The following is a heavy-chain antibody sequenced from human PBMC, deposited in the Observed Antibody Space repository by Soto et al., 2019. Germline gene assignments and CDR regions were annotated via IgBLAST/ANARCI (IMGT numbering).Heavy chain of an antibody. D-gene: IGHD3-3*01. CDR2: IYYSGST. V-gene: IGHV4-31*03. CDR1: GGSISSGGYY. J-gene: IGHJ6*04. Sequence: PSETLSLTCTVSGGSISSGGYYWSWIRQHPGKGLEWIGYIYYSGSTYYNPSLKSRVTISVDTSKNQFSLKLSSVTAADTAVYYCARGAVLRLLEWPYGMDVWGKGTTGTVSS. CDR3: ARGAVLRLLEWPYGMDV.